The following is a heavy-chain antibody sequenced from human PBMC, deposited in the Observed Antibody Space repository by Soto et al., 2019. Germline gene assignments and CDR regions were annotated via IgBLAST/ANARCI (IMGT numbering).Heavy chain of an antibody. V-gene: IGHV4-59*01. J-gene: IGHJ5*02. CDR1: GGSSSSYY. CDR3: ARVRNNWFDP. Sequence: LETLSLTCTVSGGSSSSYYWSWIRQPPGKGLEWIGYIYYSGSTNYNPSLKSRVTISVDTSKNQFSLKLSSVTAADTAVYYCARVRNNWFDPWGQGTLVTVSS. CDR2: IYYSGST.